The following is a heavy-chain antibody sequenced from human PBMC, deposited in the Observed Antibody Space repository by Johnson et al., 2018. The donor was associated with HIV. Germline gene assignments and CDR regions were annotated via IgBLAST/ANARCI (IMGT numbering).Heavy chain of an antibody. D-gene: IGHD5-18*01. Sequence: QVQLVESGGGVVQPGRSLRLSCAASGFTFSSYPMHWVRQAPGKGLEWVAIISYDGGSKYYADSVKGRFTVSRDNSKNTLYMQINSRRPEDTAVYYCARLPSGYSRDDLDAFPVWGQGTMVTVSS. J-gene: IGHJ3*01. CDR2: ISYDGGSK. CDR1: GFTFSSYP. V-gene: IGHV3-30*04. CDR3: ARLPSGYSRDDLDAFPV.